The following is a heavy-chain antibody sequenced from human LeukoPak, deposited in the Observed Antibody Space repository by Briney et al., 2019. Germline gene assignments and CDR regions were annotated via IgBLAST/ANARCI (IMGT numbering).Heavy chain of an antibody. CDR3: ARSGRRVYETIFDY. J-gene: IGHJ4*02. Sequence: PSETLSLTCAVYGGSFSGYYWSWIRQPPGKGLEWIGEINHSGSTNYNPSLKSRVTISVDTSKNQFPLKLSSVTAADTAVYYCARSGRRVYETIFDYWGQGTLVTVSS. V-gene: IGHV4-34*01. D-gene: IGHD6-13*01. CDR1: GGSFSGYY. CDR2: INHSGST.